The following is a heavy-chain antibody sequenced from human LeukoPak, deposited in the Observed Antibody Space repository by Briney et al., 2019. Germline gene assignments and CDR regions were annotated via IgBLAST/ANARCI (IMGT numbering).Heavy chain of an antibody. CDR1: GFTFSSYS. J-gene: IGHJ4*02. V-gene: IGHV3-21*01. CDR3: ARGHVAVAGPY. Sequence: GGSLRLSCAASGFTFSSYSMNWVRQAPGKGLEWVSSISSSSSYIYYADSVKGRFTITRDNAKNSLYLQMNSLRAEDTAVYYCARGHVAVAGPYWGQGTLVTVYS. D-gene: IGHD6-19*01. CDR2: ISSSSSYI.